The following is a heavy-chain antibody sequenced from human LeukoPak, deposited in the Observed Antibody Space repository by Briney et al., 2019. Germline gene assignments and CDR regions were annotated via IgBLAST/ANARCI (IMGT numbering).Heavy chain of an antibody. CDR3: TTDHRTIYGVVFPDY. V-gene: IGHV3-30*02. CDR1: GFTFSSYG. Sequence: GGSLRLSCAASGFTFSSYGVHWVRQAPGKGLEWVAFIRYDGSNKYYADSVKGRFTISRDNSKNTLYLQMNSLKSEDTAVYYCTTDHRTIYGVVFPDYWGQGTLVTVSS. D-gene: IGHD3-3*01. J-gene: IGHJ4*02. CDR2: IRYDGSNK.